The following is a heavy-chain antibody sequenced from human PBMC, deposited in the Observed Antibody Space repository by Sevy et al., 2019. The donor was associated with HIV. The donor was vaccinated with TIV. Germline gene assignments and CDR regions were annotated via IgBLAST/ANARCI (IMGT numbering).Heavy chain of an antibody. D-gene: IGHD3-10*01. J-gene: IGHJ4*02. V-gene: IGHV3-9*01. CDR1: GFTFDDYA. CDR3: AKDLGGTMVRGVIVEPGPFDY. Sequence: GGSLRLSCAASGFTFDDYAIHWVRQAPGKGLECVSGISWNSGSIGYADSVKGRFTISRDNAKNSLYLQMNSLRAEDTALYYCAKDLGGTMVRGVIVEPGPFDYWGQGTLVTVSS. CDR2: ISWNSGSI.